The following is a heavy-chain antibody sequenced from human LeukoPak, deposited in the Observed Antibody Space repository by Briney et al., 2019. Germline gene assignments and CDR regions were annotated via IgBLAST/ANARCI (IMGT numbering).Heavy chain of an antibody. CDR1: GGSISSYY. J-gene: IGHJ4*02. Sequence: SETLSLTCTVSGGSISSYYWSWIRQPPGKGLEWIGYIYYSGSTNYNPSLKSRVTIPVDTSKNQFSLKLSSVTAADTAVYYCARGKYSSSSSSDYWGQGTLVTVSS. CDR2: IYYSGST. V-gene: IGHV4-59*01. D-gene: IGHD6-6*01. CDR3: ARGKYSSSSSSDY.